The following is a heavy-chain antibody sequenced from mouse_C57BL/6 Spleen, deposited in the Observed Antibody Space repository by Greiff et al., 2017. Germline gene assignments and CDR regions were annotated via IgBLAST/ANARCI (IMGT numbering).Heavy chain of an antibody. J-gene: IGHJ4*01. CDR3: ARGGSGYGYYAMDY. CDR2: IDPSDSYT. Sequence: QVQLQQPGAELVMPGASVKLSCKASGYTFTSYWMHWVKQRPGQGLEWIGEIDPSDSYTNYNQKFKGKSTLTVDKSSSTAYMQLSSLTSEDSAVYYCARGGSGYGYYAMDYWGQGTSVTVSS. CDR1: GYTFTSYW. V-gene: IGHV1-69*01. D-gene: IGHD1-2*01.